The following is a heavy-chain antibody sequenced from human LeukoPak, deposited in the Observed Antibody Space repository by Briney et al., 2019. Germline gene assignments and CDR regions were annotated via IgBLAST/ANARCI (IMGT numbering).Heavy chain of an antibody. CDR1: GFTFSSYW. CDR3: ASGTIFGVVPFDY. J-gene: IGHJ4*02. Sequence: QPGGSLRLSCAASGFTFSSYWMHWVRQAPGKGLVWVSRVNSDVSSTSYADSVKGRFTISRDNAKNTLYLQMNSLRAEDTAVYYCASGTIFGVVPFDYWGQGTLVTVSS. D-gene: IGHD3-3*01. CDR2: VNSDVSST. V-gene: IGHV3-74*01.